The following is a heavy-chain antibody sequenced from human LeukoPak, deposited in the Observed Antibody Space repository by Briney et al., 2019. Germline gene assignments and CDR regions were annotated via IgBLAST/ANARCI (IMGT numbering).Heavy chain of an antibody. Sequence: ASVKVSCKASGYTFTSYDINWVRQATGQGLEWMGWMNPNSGNTGYAQKFQGRVTMTRDTSISTAYMELSRLRSDDTAVYYCAREGAHYGSGFDYWGQGTLVTVSS. CDR2: MNPNSGNT. V-gene: IGHV1-8*01. J-gene: IGHJ4*02. CDR1: GYTFTSYD. CDR3: AREGAHYGSGFDY. D-gene: IGHD3-10*01.